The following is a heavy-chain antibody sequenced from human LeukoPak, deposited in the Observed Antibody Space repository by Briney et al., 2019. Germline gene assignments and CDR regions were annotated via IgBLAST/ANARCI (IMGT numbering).Heavy chain of an antibody. D-gene: IGHD3-22*01. V-gene: IGHV3-30*04. CDR2: ISYDGSNK. Sequence: GGSLRLSCAASGFTFSSYAMHWVRQAPGKGLEWVAVISYDGSNKYYADSVKGRFTISRDNSKNTLYLQMNSLRAEDTAVYYCAGGGHGYDSSGYYLWGQGTLVTVSS. J-gene: IGHJ5*02. CDR1: GFTFSSYA. CDR3: AGGGHGYDSSGYYL.